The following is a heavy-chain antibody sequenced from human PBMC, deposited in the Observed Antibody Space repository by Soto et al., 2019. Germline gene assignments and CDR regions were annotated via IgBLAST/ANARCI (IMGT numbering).Heavy chain of an antibody. CDR2: TYYRSKWYN. CDR3: ARGKDGYIDY. CDR1: GDSVSSNSDT. J-gene: IGHJ4*02. Sequence: SQTLSLTCAVSGDSVSSNSDTWNWIRQSPSRGLEWLGRTYYRSKWYNEYAVSVKSRVTIHPDTSRNQFSLQLSSVTPEDTAVYYCARGKDGYIDYWGQGTLVTVSS. V-gene: IGHV6-1*01.